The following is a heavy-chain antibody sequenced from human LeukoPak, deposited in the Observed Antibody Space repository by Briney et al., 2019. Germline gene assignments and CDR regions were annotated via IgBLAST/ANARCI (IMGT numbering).Heavy chain of an antibody. CDR2: INPNSGNT. J-gene: IGHJ4*02. Sequence: ASVKVSCKASGYTFTGYYMHWVRQAPGQGLEWMGWINPNSGNTGYAQKFQGRVTMTRNTSISTAYMELSSLRSEDTAVYYCARAVVVAATEFDYWGQGTLVTVSS. D-gene: IGHD2-15*01. V-gene: IGHV1-8*02. CDR1: GYTFTGYY. CDR3: ARAVVVAATEFDY.